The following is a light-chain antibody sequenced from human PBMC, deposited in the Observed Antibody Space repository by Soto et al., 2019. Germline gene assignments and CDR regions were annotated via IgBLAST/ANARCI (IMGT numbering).Light chain of an antibody. CDR2: DVD. J-gene: IGLJ2*01. Sequence: QSALTQPRSVSGSPGQSVTISCTGTNSDVGHYNYVSWYQQHPGKAPKLIIFDVDKRPSGVPDRFSGSKSGNTASLTISGLQAEDEADYYCCSYAGSSWIFGGGTQRTVL. CDR1: NSDVGHYNY. V-gene: IGLV2-11*01. CDR3: CSYAGSSWI.